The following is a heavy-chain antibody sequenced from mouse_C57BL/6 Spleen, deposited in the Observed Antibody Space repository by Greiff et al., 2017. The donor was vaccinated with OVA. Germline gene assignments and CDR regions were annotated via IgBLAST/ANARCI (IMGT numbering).Heavy chain of an antibody. CDR3: ARNEDDGRGGYYYAMDY. CDR2: IWSGGST. Sequence: QVQLKESGPGLVQPSQSQSITCTVSGFSLTSYGVHWVRQSPGKGLEWLGVIWSGGSTDYNAAFISRLSISKDNSKSQVFFKMNSLQADDTAIYYCARNEDDGRGGYYYAMDYWGQGTSVTVSS. CDR1: GFSLTSYG. V-gene: IGHV2-2*01. J-gene: IGHJ4*01. D-gene: IGHD1-1*01.